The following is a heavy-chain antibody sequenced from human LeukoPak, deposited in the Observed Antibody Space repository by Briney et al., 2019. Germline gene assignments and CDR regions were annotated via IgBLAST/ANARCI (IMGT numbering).Heavy chain of an antibody. Sequence: GGSLRLSCAASGFTFSSYGMHWVRQAPGKGLEWVAVIWYDGSNKYYADSVKGRFTISRDNSRNTLYVQMNSLRAEDTAVYYCARALYYDSSGYLFDWGQGTLVTVSS. V-gene: IGHV3-33*01. CDR2: IWYDGSNK. J-gene: IGHJ4*02. D-gene: IGHD3-22*01. CDR1: GFTFSSYG. CDR3: ARALYYDSSGYLFD.